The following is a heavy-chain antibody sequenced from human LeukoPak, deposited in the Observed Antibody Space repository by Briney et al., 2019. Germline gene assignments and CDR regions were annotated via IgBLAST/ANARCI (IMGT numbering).Heavy chain of an antibody. D-gene: IGHD1-26*01. Sequence: GGSLRLSCAASGFTVSTNYMSWVRQAPGKGLEWVSVIYSGGSTYYADSVKGRFTISRNISKNTLYLQMNSLKAEDTAVYYCARGSGSYYWFDYWGQGTLVTVSS. V-gene: IGHV3-66*01. CDR2: IYSGGST. J-gene: IGHJ4*02. CDR1: GFTVSTNY. CDR3: ARGSGSYYWFDY.